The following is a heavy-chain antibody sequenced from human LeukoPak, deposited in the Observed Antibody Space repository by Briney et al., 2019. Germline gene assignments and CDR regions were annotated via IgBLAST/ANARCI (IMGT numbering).Heavy chain of an antibody. Sequence: GGSLRLSCTASGFSFSDYAMTWVRQAPGKGLQWVSAISGSADRTYYEDSVNGRFTITRDNFKNTMFLQMSRLRAEDTAVYYCARQATSGYLIDYWGQGTLVTVSS. D-gene: IGHD3-22*01. V-gene: IGHV3-23*01. J-gene: IGHJ4*02. CDR1: GFSFSDYA. CDR3: ARQATSGYLIDY. CDR2: ISGSADRT.